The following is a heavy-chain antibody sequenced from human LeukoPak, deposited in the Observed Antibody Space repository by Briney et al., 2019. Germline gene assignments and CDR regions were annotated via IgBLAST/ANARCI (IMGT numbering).Heavy chain of an antibody. D-gene: IGHD3-22*01. CDR1: GFTFSSYA. Sequence: GGSLRLSCAASGFTFSSYAMHWVRQAPGKWLEWVAVISYDGSNKYYADSVKGRFTISRDNAKNTLYLQMNSLRAEDTAVYYCAKLVIYDSSGYADYWGQGALITVSS. V-gene: IGHV3-30*04. CDR2: ISYDGSNK. J-gene: IGHJ4*02. CDR3: AKLVIYDSSGYADY.